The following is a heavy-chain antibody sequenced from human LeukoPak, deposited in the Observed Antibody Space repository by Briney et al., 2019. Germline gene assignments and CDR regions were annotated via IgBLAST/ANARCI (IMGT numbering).Heavy chain of an antibody. D-gene: IGHD3-10*01. CDR1: GGSISSGGHY. CDR2: ISSTGST. CDR3: ARDQTYSGSGIYTYFDY. Sequence: SQTLSLTCTVSGGSISSGGHYWSWIRQPAGKGLEYLGRISSTGSTNYNPSLRSRVTISADTSKNHFSLKLPSVTAADTAVYYCARDQTYSGSGIYTYFDYWGQGILVTVSS. J-gene: IGHJ4*02. V-gene: IGHV4-61*02.